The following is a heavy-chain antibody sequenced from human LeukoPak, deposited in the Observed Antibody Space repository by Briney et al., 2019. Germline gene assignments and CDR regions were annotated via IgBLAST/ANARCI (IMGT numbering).Heavy chain of an antibody. J-gene: IGHJ5*02. CDR2: IYYSGST. CDR3: ARQWGITMVRGVLNWFDP. V-gene: IGHV4-39*01. CDR1: GASISTSVYY. Sequence: SSETLSLTCTVSGASISTSVYYWGWIRQPPGKGLDWIGNIYYSGSTYYNPSLKSRVTISVDTSKNQFSLKLSSVTAADTAVYYCARQWGITMVRGVLNWFDPWGQGTLVTVSS. D-gene: IGHD3-10*01.